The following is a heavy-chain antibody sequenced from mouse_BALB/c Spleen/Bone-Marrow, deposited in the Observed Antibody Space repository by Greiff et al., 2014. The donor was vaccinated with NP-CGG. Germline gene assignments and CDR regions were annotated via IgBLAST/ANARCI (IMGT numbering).Heavy chain of an antibody. D-gene: IGHD2-4*01. CDR1: GYTSTDYV. Sequence: QVQLQQSGPELVKPGASVKMSCKASGYTSTDYVISWVKQRTGQGLEWIGEIYPGSGSTYYNEKFKGKATLTADKSSSTAYMQLSSLTSEDSAVYFCARYYDYDWYFDVWGAGTTVTVSS. CDR3: ARYYDYDWYFDV. V-gene: IGHV1-81*01. J-gene: IGHJ1*01. CDR2: IYPGSGST.